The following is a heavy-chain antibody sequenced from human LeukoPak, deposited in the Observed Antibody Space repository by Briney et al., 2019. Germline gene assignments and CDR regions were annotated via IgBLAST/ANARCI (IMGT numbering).Heavy chain of an antibody. CDR2: ITPIFGTA. D-gene: IGHD1-26*01. Sequence: SVKVSCKASGGTFSSYAISWVRQAPGQGFEWMGGITPIFGTANFAQKFQGRVSNTADESTSTAYMELSSPRSEDTAVYYCASGPGTPKGIDYWGQGTLVTVSS. V-gene: IGHV1-69*13. J-gene: IGHJ4*02. CDR1: GGTFSSYA. CDR3: ASGPGTPKGIDY.